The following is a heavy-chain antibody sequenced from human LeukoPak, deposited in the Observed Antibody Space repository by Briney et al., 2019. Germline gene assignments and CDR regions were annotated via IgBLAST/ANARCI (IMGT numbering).Heavy chain of an antibody. CDR3: ARVESVWLLKF. J-gene: IGHJ4*02. D-gene: IGHD5/OR15-5a*01. V-gene: IGHV4-59*13. Sequence: SETLSLTCSVSGDSIRSFYWSWIRQPPGKGLEWIGYIHYSGNTNYNPSLKSRITMSVDTSKNQFSLRLNSVTAADTAVYYCARVESVWLLKFWGQGTLVTVSS. CDR2: IHYSGNT. CDR1: GDSIRSFY.